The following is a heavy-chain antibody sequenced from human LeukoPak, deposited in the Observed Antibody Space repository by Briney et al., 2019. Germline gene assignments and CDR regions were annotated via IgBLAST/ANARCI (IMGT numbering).Heavy chain of an antibody. V-gene: IGHV1-69*05. J-gene: IGHJ5*02. CDR2: IIPIFGTA. CDR1: GGTSSSYA. CDR3: ARGPPCSGGSCYSWFDT. Sequence: ALVKVSCKASGGTSSSYAISWVRQAPGQGLEWMGGIIPIFGTANYAQKFQGRVTITTDESTSTAYMELSSLRSEDTAVYYCARGPPCSGGSCYSWFDTWGQGTLVTVSS. D-gene: IGHD2-15*01.